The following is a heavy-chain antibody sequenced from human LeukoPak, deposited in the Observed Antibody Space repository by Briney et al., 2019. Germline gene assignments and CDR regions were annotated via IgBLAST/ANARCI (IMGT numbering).Heavy chain of an antibody. V-gene: IGHV4-39*01. CDR1: DGSISSYY. J-gene: IGHJ4*02. D-gene: IGHD2-15*01. CDR2: IYYSGST. Sequence: SSETLSLTCTVSDGSISSYYWGWIRQPPGKGLEWIGSIYYSGSTYYNPSLKSRVTISADTSKNQFSLKLSSVTAADTAVYYCARGDCSGGSCYLFDYWGQGALVTVSS. CDR3: ARGDCSGGSCYLFDY.